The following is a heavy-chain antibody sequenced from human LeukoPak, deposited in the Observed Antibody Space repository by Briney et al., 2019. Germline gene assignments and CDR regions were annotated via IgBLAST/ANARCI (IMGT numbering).Heavy chain of an antibody. D-gene: IGHD2-15*01. CDR2: IYTSGST. Sequence: SQTLSLTCTVSGGSISSGSYYWSWIRQPAGKGLEWIGRIYTSGSTNYNPSLKSRVTISVDTSKNQFSLKLSSVTAADTAVYYCARESYCSGGSCYLFYFDYWGQGTLVTVSS. CDR1: GGSISSGSYY. J-gene: IGHJ4*02. V-gene: IGHV4-61*02. CDR3: ARESYCSGGSCYLFYFDY.